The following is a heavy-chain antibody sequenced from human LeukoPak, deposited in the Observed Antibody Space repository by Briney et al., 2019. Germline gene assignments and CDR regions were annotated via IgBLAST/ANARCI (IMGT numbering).Heavy chain of an antibody. CDR1: GGSFSGYY. J-gene: IGHJ5*02. Sequence: SETLSLTCAVYGGSFSGYYWSWLRQPPGKGLEWIGEINHSGSTNYNPSLKSRVTISVDTSKNQFSLKLSSVTAADTAVYYCARHGPSYSVYVDPWGQGTLVTVSS. D-gene: IGHD5/OR15-5a*01. CDR2: INHSGST. CDR3: ARHGPSYSVYVDP. V-gene: IGHV4-34*01.